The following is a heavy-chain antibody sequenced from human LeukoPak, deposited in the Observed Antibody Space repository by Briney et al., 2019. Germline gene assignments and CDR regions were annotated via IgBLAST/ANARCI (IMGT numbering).Heavy chain of an antibody. D-gene: IGHD6-13*01. J-gene: IGHJ4*02. CDR1: GFTFSSYE. CDR3: AREASSWYSPATPYFDY. V-gene: IGHV3-48*03. CDR2: ISSSGSTI. Sequence: GGSLRLSCAASGFTFSSYEMNWVRQAPGKGLEWVSYISSSGSTIYYADSVKGRFTICRDNAKNSLYLQMNSLRAEDTAVYYCAREASSWYSPATPYFDYWGQGTLVTVSS.